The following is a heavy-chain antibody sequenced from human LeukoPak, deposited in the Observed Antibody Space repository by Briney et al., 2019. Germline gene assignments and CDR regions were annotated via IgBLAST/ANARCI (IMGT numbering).Heavy chain of an antibody. D-gene: IGHD3-3*01. Sequence: SQTLSLTCTVSGGSISSGGYYWSWIRQHPGQGLEWIGYIYYSGSTYYNPSLKSRVTISVDTSKNQFSLKLSSVTAADTAVYYCARDRLANDFWSGYSDWGQGTLVTVSS. CDR2: IYYSGST. V-gene: IGHV4-31*03. CDR1: GGSISSGGYY. CDR3: ARDRLANDFWSGYSD. J-gene: IGHJ4*02.